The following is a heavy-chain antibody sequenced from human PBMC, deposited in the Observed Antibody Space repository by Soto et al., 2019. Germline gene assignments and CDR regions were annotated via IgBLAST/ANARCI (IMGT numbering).Heavy chain of an antibody. Sequence: QVQLVESGGGVVQPGRSLRLSCAASGFTFSSYGMHWVRQAPGKGLEWVAVIWYDGSNKYYADSVKGRFTISRDNSKNTLYLQMNSLRAEDTALYYCAKNPPERWLQYDYWGQGTLVTVSS. J-gene: IGHJ4*02. CDR2: IWYDGSNK. CDR3: AKNPPERWLQYDY. D-gene: IGHD4-4*01. V-gene: IGHV3-33*06. CDR1: GFTFSSYG.